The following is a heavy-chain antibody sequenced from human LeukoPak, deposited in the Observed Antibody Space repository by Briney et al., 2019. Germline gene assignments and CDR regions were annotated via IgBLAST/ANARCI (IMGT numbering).Heavy chain of an antibody. J-gene: IGHJ4*02. CDR1: GGFTFSDYW. D-gene: IGHD6-19*01. CDR3: VGGIGWQPDY. Sequence: PGGSLRLSCAASGGFTFSDYWMNWVRQAPGKGLEWVAIISQDGREKLYVDSVKGRFTISRDNAKSSLYLQINSLRAEDTAVYYCVGGIGWQPDYWGQGTLVTVSS. CDR2: ISQDGREK. V-gene: IGHV3-7*03.